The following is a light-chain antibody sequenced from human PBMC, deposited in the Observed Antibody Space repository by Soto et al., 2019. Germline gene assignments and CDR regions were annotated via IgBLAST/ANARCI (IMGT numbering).Light chain of an antibody. CDR3: QQYSSSRT. J-gene: IGKJ1*01. Sequence: EIGMRQSAATLSVCPGQGASLXCRASQSFRTPVVWYHQITGQTPRRLIYGASTRDTGVTEMFSGDGYGKDFNITVTRLEPEDFAVYDCQQYSSSRTFGQGTKVDIK. CDR1: QSFRTP. V-gene: IGKV3-15*01. CDR2: GAS.